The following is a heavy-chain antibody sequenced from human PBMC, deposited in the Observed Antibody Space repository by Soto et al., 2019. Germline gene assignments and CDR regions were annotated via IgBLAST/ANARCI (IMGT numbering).Heavy chain of an antibody. Sequence: QVQLVESRGGLVKPGGSLRLSCAASGFTFSDYYMSWIRQAPGKGLEWVSYISSSGSTIYYADSVKGRFTISRDNAKNSLYLQMNSLRAEDTAVYYCARDLEYYDFWSGYYSRAFDIWGQGTMVTVSS. V-gene: IGHV3-11*01. D-gene: IGHD3-3*01. CDR3: ARDLEYYDFWSGYYSRAFDI. CDR2: ISSSGSTI. J-gene: IGHJ3*02. CDR1: GFTFSDYY.